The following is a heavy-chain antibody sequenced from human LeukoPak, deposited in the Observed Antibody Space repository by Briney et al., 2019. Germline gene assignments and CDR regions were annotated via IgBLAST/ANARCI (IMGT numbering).Heavy chain of an antibody. Sequence: GGSLRLSCAASGFTFSSYAMSWVRQAPGKGLEWVSAISGSGGSTYFADSVKGRFTISRDNSKNTLHLQMNSLRAEDTAVYYCAKTSGYRRFDPWGQGTLVTVSS. V-gene: IGHV3-23*01. J-gene: IGHJ5*02. CDR2: ISGSGGST. CDR3: AKTSGYRRFDP. D-gene: IGHD5-12*01. CDR1: GFTFSSYA.